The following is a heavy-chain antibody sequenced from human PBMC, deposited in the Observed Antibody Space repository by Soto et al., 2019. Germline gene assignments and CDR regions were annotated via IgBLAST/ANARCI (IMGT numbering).Heavy chain of an antibody. V-gene: IGHV3-23*01. D-gene: IGHD3-22*01. Sequence: EVQLLESGGGLVQPGGSLRLSCAASGFTFSSYAMSWVRQAPGKGLEWVSAISGSGGSTYYADSVKGRFTVSRDNSKNTLYLQMNSLRAEDTAVYYCAKGSMYYYDSSGYSYFDYWGQGTLVTVSS. CDR3: AKGSMYYYDSSGYSYFDY. CDR2: ISGSGGST. J-gene: IGHJ4*02. CDR1: GFTFSSYA.